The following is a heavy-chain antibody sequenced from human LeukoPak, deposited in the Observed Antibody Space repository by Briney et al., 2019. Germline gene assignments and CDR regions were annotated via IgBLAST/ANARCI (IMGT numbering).Heavy chain of an antibody. V-gene: IGHV4-39*01. CDR2: IYYSGST. Sequence: PSETLSLTCTVSGGSISSSSYYWGWIRQPPGKGLEWIGSIYYSGSTYYNPSLKSRVTISVDTSKNQFSLKLSSVTAADTAVYYCARGGGSGYLFDYWGQGTLVTVSS. CDR3: ARGGGSGYLFDY. CDR1: GGSISSSSYY. D-gene: IGHD3-22*01. J-gene: IGHJ4*02.